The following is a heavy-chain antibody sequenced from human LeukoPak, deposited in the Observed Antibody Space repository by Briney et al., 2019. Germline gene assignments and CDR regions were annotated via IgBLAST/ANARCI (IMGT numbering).Heavy chain of an antibody. CDR2: ISYDGSNK. J-gene: IGHJ4*02. CDR1: GFTFSSYA. CDR3: AKETFDY. V-gene: IGHV3-30-3*01. Sequence: GGSLRLSCAASGFTFSSYAMHWVRQAPGKGLEWVAVISYDGSNKYHADSVKGRFTISRDNSKNTLYLQMNSLRAEDTAVYYCAKETFDYWGQGTLVTVSS.